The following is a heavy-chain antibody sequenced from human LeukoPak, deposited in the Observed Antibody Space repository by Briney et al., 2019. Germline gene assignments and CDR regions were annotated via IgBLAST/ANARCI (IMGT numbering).Heavy chain of an antibody. V-gene: IGHV3-66*01. CDR3: ARDLLEWYFDY. D-gene: IGHD3-3*01. J-gene: IGHJ4*02. Sequence: GGSLRLSCAVSGFTVSRNYMSWVRQTPGKGLEWVSVIYSGGSTYYADSVKGRFTISRDNSKNTLYLQMNSLRAEDTAVYYCARDLLEWYFDYWGQGTLVTVSS. CDR2: IYSGGST. CDR1: GFTVSRNY.